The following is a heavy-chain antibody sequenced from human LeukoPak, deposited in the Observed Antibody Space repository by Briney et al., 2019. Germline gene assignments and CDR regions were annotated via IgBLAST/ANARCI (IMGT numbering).Heavy chain of an antibody. CDR2: FDPEDGET. CDR3: AIPKTSGWYYFDY. Sequence: ASVKVSCKVSGYTLTELSMHWVRQAPGKGLEWLGGFDPEDGETIYAQKFQGRVTMTEDTSTDTAYMELSSLRSEDTAVYYCAIPKTSGWYYFDYWGQGTLVTVSS. J-gene: IGHJ4*02. V-gene: IGHV1-24*01. D-gene: IGHD6-19*01. CDR1: GYTLTELS.